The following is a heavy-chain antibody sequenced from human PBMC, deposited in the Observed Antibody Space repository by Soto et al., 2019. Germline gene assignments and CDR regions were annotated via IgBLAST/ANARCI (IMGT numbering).Heavy chain of an antibody. J-gene: IGHJ4*02. V-gene: IGHV1-69*08. Sequence: QVQLVQSGAEVKKPGSSVKVSCKASGGTFSSYTISWVRQAPGQGLEWMGRIIPILGIANYAQKFQGRVTITADKSTSTAYMELSSLRSEDTAVYYCARDRIAAAGYLDYWGQGTLVTVSS. CDR3: ARDRIAAAGYLDY. CDR2: IIPILGIA. D-gene: IGHD6-13*01. CDR1: GGTFSSYT.